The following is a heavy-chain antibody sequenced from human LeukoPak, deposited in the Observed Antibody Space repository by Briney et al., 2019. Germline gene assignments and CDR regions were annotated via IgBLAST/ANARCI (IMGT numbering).Heavy chain of an antibody. J-gene: IGHJ5*02. V-gene: IGHV1-2*02. Sequence: EASVKVSCKASGYTSIAYYMHWVRQAPEQGLEWMGWINPNSGGTNYAQKFQGRVTMTRDTSISTAYMDLSRLRSDDTAVYYCARGMGVLVPAATWFDPWGQGTLVTVSS. CDR1: GYTSIAYY. CDR3: ARGMGVLVPAATWFDP. CDR2: INPNSGGT. D-gene: IGHD2-2*01.